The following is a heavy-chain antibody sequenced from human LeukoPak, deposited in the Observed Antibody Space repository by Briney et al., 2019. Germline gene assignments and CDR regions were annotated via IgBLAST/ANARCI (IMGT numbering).Heavy chain of an antibody. J-gene: IGHJ4*02. CDR3: ALSIADRPPQG. V-gene: IGHV1-18*01. D-gene: IGHD6-6*01. Sequence: GASVKVCCKASGYTFTSYGISWVRQAPGQGLEWMGWISAYDGNTNYAQKLQGRVTMTTDTSTSTAYMELRSLRSDDTDVYYCALSIADRPPQGWGQGTLGTVSS. CDR1: GYTFTSYG. CDR2: ISAYDGNT.